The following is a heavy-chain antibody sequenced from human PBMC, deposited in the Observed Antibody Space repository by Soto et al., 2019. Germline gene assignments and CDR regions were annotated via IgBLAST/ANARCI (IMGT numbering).Heavy chain of an antibody. V-gene: IGHV1-69*01. Sequence: QVQLVQSGAEVKKPGSSVKVSCKASGGTFSRYAISWVRQASGQGLEWMGGIIPIFGTANYAQKFQGRATIPADESTSTCYMELSSLRFEDRLVYYCSRAIVGPTTTGWLDPWGQGSLVTVSS. CDR3: SRAIVGPTTTGWLDP. D-gene: IGHD1-26*01. CDR2: IIPIFGTA. CDR1: GGTFSRYA. J-gene: IGHJ5*02.